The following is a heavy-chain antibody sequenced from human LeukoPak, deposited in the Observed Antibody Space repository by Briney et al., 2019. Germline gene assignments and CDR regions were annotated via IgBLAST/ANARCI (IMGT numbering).Heavy chain of an antibody. CDR1: GGSISDYY. J-gene: IGHJ4*02. CDR2: THYSGST. D-gene: IGHD6-19*01. V-gene: IGHV4-59*08. CDR3: ASESVALAGIDY. Sequence: PLETLSLTCTVSGGSISDYYWTWIRRPPGKGPEWIGYTHYSGSTNYNPSLKSRVTISVDTSKNQFSLKLSSVTAADTAVYYCASESVALAGIDYWGQGTLVTVSS.